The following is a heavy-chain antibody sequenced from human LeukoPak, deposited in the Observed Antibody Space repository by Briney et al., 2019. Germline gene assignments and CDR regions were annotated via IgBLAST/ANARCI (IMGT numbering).Heavy chain of an antibody. J-gene: IGHJ4*02. CDR2: IIPILGIA. CDR1: GYTFTGYY. D-gene: IGHD4-17*01. CDR3: ARTTVTTSPFDY. Sequence: SVKVSCTASGYTFTGYYMHWVRQAPGQGLEWMGRIIPILGIANYAQKFQGRVTITADKSTSTAYMELSSLRSEDTAVYYCARTTVTTSPFDYWGQGTLVTVSS. V-gene: IGHV1-69*02.